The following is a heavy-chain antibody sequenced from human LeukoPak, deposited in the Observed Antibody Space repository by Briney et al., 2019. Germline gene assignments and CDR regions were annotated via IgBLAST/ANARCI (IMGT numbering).Heavy chain of an antibody. CDR1: GGSFSGYY. CDR2: INHSGST. CDR3: ARIITTYYYYGMDV. J-gene: IGHJ6*02. D-gene: IGHD3-22*01. Sequence: SETLSLTCAVYGGSFSGYYWSWIRQPPGKGLEWIGEINHSGSTNYNPSLKSRVTISVDTSKNQFSLKPSSVTAADTAVYYCARIITTYYYYGMDVWGQGTTVTVSS. V-gene: IGHV4-34*01.